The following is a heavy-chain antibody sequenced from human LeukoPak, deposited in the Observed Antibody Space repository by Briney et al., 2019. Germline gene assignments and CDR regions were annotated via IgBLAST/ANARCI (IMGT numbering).Heavy chain of an antibody. V-gene: IGHV3-23*01. J-gene: IGHJ6*03. CDR3: AKVSRGIVAAMDV. D-gene: IGHD6-25*01. CDR1: GFTFSSFA. CDR2: ISGSGGAT. Sequence: GGSLRLSCAASGFTFSSFAMSWVRQAPGKGLEWVSAISGSGGATYYADSVKGRFTISRDNSKNTLYLQMNRLRAEDTAVYYCAKVSRGIVAAMDVWGKGTTVTVSS.